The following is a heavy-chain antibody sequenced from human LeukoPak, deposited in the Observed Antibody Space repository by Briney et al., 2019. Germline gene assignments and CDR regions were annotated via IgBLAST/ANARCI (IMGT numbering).Heavy chain of an antibody. CDR1: GFTFSSYS. D-gene: IGHD6-19*01. J-gene: IGHJ5*02. CDR2: ISSSSSYI. CDR3: ARDQVAVAANWFDP. V-gene: IGHV3-21*01. Sequence: PGGSLRLSCAASGFTFSSYSMNWVRQAPGKGLEWVSSISSSSSYIYYADSVKGRFTISRDNAKNSLYLQMNSLRAEDTAVYYCARDQVAVAANWFDPWGQGTLVTVSS.